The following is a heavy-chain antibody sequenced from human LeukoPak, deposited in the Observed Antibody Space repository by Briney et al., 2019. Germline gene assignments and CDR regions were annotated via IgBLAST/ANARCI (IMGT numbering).Heavy chain of an antibody. CDR1: GFSFSTYT. CDR3: ASHFWNYYRIDY. D-gene: IGHD3-3*02. V-gene: IGHV3-21*01. CDR2: ISGSGSYI. Sequence: GESLRLSXAASGFSFSTYTMNWARQPPGKGLEGVSSISGSGSYIYYSDSVKGRFTISRDNAKNSLSLQMSSLRAADTAIYYCASHFWNYYRIDYWGQGILVTVSS. J-gene: IGHJ4*02.